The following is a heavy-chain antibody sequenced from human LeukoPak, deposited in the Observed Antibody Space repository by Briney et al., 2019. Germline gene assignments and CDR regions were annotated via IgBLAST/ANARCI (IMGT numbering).Heavy chain of an antibody. CDR2: IYYSGST. Sequence: SETLSLTCAVSGYSISSSNWWGWIRQPPGKGLEWIGYIYYSGSTNYNPSLKSRVTISVDTSKNQFSLKLSSVTAADTAVYYCARDRPSSSWNYYYYMDVWGKGTTVTVSS. J-gene: IGHJ6*03. D-gene: IGHD6-13*01. CDR1: GYSISSSNW. V-gene: IGHV4-28*03. CDR3: ARDRPSSSWNYYYYMDV.